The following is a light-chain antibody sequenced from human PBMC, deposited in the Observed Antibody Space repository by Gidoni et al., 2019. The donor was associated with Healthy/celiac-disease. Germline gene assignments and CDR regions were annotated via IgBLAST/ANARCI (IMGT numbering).Light chain of an antibody. J-gene: IGLJ2*01. CDR2: DVS. CDR1: SSDVGGYNY. CDR3: SSYTSSSTL. Sequence: QSARTQPASVSGSPGQSITISCTGTSSDVGGYNYVSWYQPHPGKAPKLMIYDVSNRPSGVSNRFSGSKSGNTASLTISGLQAEDEADYYCSSYTSSSTLFGGGTKLPVL. V-gene: IGLV2-14*03.